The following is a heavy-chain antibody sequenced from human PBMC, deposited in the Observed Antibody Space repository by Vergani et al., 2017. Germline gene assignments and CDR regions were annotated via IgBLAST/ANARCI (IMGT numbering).Heavy chain of an antibody. CDR2: INPNSGGT. Sequence: QVQLVQSGAEVKKPGASVKVSCKASGYTFTGYYMHWARQAPGQGLEWMGWINPNSGGTNYAQKFQGRVTMTRDTSISTAYMELSRLRSDDTAVYYCARDHYDXSGYYYYYYYGMDVWGQGTTVTVSS. D-gene: IGHD3-22*01. V-gene: IGHV1-2*02. J-gene: IGHJ6*02. CDR1: GYTFTGYY. CDR3: ARDHYDXSGYYYYYYYGMDV.